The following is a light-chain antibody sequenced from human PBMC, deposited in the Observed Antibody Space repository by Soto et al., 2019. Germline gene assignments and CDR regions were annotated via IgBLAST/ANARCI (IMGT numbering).Light chain of an antibody. J-gene: IGLJ1*01. Sequence: QSVLTEQPAGSRAPRKRVTISCSGSASNIGRDPVNWYQQVPGTAPKLLIYENNHRPSGVPDRFSGSKSGTSASLVISGLQSEDEAEYFCAGWDGSLKGFVFGTGTKGTVL. V-gene: IGLV1-44*01. CDR2: ENN. CDR3: AGWDGSLKGFV. CDR1: ASNIGRDP.